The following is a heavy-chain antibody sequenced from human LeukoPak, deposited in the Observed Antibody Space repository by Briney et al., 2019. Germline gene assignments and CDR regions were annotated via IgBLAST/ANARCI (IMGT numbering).Heavy chain of an antibody. D-gene: IGHD2-2*01. CDR1: GFTFSSYG. CDR3: ARSAVPAAQLDC. CDR2: IGYDGSNT. Sequence: GRSLRLSCAPSGFTFSSYGMHWVRQAPGKGREWVACIGYDGSNTYYADSVKCRFTISRHNSKNTPYLQMTSLRAEDTAVYYCARSAVPAAQLDCWGEGTLVTVSP. J-gene: IGHJ4*02. V-gene: IGHV3-30*02.